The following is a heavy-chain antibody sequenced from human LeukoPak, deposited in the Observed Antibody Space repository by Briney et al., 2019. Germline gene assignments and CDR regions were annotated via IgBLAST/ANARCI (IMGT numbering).Heavy chain of an antibody. CDR1: GGSISSSSYY. V-gene: IGHV4-39*07. D-gene: IGHD6-13*01. Sequence: PSETLSLTCTVSGGSISSSSYYWGWIRQPPGKGLEWIGSIYYSGSTYYNPSLKSRVTISVDTSKNQFSLKLSSVTAADTAVYYCARTAAAGLIDYWGQGTLVTVSS. CDR2: IYYSGST. CDR3: ARTAAAGLIDY. J-gene: IGHJ4*02.